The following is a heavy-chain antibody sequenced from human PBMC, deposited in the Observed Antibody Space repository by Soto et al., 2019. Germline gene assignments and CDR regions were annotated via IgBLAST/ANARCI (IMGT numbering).Heavy chain of an antibody. V-gene: IGHV3-23*01. D-gene: IGHD6-13*01. CDR2: IGGGDGST. J-gene: IGHJ3*02. Sequence: EVQLLESGGGLVQPGGSLRLSCAASGFTFINYAMSWVRQAPGKGLEWVSTIGGGDGSTYYADSVKGRFTISRDNSNSALYLQMNSLRVGDTAIYYCAKGILVKPPGTRTLDIRGQGTMVIVSS. CDR3: AKGILVKPPGTRTLDI. CDR1: GFTFINYA.